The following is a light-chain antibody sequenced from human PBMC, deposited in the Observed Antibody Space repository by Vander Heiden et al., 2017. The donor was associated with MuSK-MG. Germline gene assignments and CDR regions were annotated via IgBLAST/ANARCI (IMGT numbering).Light chain of an antibody. Sequence: DIQMTQSPSSLSASVGDRVTITCRASQSISSYLNWYQQKPGKAPKLLISAASSLQSGVPSRFSGSGSGTDFTLTISSLQPEDFATYYCKQSYSTPLTFGGGTKVEIK. CDR1: QSISSY. V-gene: IGKV1-39*01. CDR2: AAS. CDR3: KQSYSTPLT. J-gene: IGKJ4*01.